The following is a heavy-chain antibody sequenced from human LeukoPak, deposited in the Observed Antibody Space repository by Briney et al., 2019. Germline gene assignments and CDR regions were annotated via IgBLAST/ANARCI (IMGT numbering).Heavy chain of an antibody. J-gene: IGHJ4*02. CDR3: ARDLRITVSVAEKMNSGY. CDR1: GYTFSHYG. D-gene: IGHD6-19*01. CDR2: ISVYSGDT. V-gene: IGHV1-18*01. Sequence: GASVKVSCKPSGYTFSHYGTTWMRQAPGQGLEWMGWISVYSGDTNYAQKVQDRVTMTTDTSTITAYMELRSLRSDDTAVYYCARDLRITVSVAEKMNSGYWGQGTLVTVSS.